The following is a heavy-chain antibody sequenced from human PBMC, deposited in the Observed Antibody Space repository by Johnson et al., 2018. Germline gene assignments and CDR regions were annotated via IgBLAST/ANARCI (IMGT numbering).Heavy chain of an antibody. CDR2: INHSGST. V-gene: IGHV4-34*01. CDR1: GGSLSGYY. J-gene: IGHJ1*01. Sequence: QVQLQQWGAGLLKPSETLSLCCAVYGGSLSGYYWSWIRQPPGKGLEWIGEINHSGSTNYNSSLKSRVTISIDTSKNQFSLKVSSVTAADTAVYYCSRGVTDQHWSQGTLVTVSS. D-gene: IGHD4-23*01. CDR3: SRGVTDQH.